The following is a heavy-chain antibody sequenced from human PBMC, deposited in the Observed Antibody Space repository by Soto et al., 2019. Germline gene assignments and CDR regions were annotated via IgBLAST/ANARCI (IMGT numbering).Heavy chain of an antibody. CDR1: EFTFSNYA. V-gene: IGHV3-30-3*01. D-gene: IGHD3-3*01. Sequence: GGSLRLSCAASEFTFSNYAMSWVRQAPGKGLEWVAVISYDGSNKYYTDSVKGRFTISRDNSKNTLYLQLNSLRAEDTAVYYCARDKRDLRFLEWSYYFDYWGQGTLVTVSS. CDR3: ARDKRDLRFLEWSYYFDY. CDR2: ISYDGSNK. J-gene: IGHJ4*02.